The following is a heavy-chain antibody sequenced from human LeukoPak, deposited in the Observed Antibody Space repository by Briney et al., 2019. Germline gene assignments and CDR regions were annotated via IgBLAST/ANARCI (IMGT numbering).Heavy chain of an antibody. CDR1: GFTFSSYA. Sequence: GGSLRLSCAASGFTFSSYAMSWVRQAPGKGLEWVSGISGSGGSTYYADSVKGRFTISRDNSKNTLYLQMNSLRAGDTAVFYCATTSAMSCSSSSCYSDYWGQGTLVTVSS. CDR2: ISGSGGST. J-gene: IGHJ4*02. D-gene: IGHD2-2*01. V-gene: IGHV3-23*01. CDR3: ATTSAMSCSSSSCYSDY.